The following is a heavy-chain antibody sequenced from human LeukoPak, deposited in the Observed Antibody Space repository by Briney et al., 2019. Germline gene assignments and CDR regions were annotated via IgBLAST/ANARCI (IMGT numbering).Heavy chain of an antibody. V-gene: IGHV4-4*07. J-gene: IGHJ4*02. Sequence: SETQSLTCTVSGGAISSYYWSWIRQPAGKGLEWIGRIYTSGSTNYNTSLKSRVTISVDKSKNQFSLKLSSVTAADTAVYYCARDPGSSYFDYWGQGTLVTVSS. CDR3: ARDPGSSYFDY. CDR2: IYTSGST. D-gene: IGHD1-26*01. CDR1: GGAISSYY.